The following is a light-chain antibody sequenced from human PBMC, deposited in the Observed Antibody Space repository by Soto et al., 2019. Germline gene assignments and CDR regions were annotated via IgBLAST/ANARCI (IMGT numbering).Light chain of an antibody. Sequence: DLTKPASGSGSPGQSITISCTGTSSDVGGYNYVSWYQQHPGKAPKFMIYDVSNRPSGVSNRFSGSKSGNTASLTISGLQAKDEADYYCSSYTTSNTRQIVFGTGTKVTV. CDR3: SSYTTSNTRQIV. J-gene: IGLJ1*01. V-gene: IGLV2-14*01. CDR2: DVS. CDR1: SSDVGGYNY.